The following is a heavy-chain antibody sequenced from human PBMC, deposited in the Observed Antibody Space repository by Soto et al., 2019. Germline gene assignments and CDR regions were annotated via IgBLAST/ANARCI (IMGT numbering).Heavy chain of an antibody. Sequence: SETMSLTCTVSGGSLRDYYWSWIRQPPGKGLEWIGYISNSGSTKYNPSLKSRVTISVDTSKNQFSLKLSSVTAADTAVFYCAKTFWSGFRLDYYYMDVWGKGTTVTVSS. D-gene: IGHD3-3*01. V-gene: IGHV4-59*08. CDR3: AKTFWSGFRLDYYYMDV. CDR1: GGSLRDYY. CDR2: ISNSGST. J-gene: IGHJ6*03.